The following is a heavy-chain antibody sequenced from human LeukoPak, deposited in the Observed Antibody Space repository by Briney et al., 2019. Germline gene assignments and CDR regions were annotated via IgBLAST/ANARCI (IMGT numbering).Heavy chain of an antibody. D-gene: IGHD3-10*01. V-gene: IGHV4-59*12. CDR1: GGSLSGFY. Sequence: SETLPLTCTVTGGSLSGFYWSWLRQPPGKGLEGIGYIYYTGSTNYTPSLKSRVTISIDTSKIQFSLKVNSVTAADTAVYYCARDNPYGSGTDYWGQGTLVTVSS. CDR3: ARDNPYGSGTDY. CDR2: IYYTGST. J-gene: IGHJ4*02.